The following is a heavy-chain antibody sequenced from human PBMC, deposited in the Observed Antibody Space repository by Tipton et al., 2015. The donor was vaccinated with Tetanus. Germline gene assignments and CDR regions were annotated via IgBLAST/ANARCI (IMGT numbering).Heavy chain of an antibody. CDR2: IYFSGST. V-gene: IGHV4-31*02. CDR1: GGSISSGGYY. Sequence: LRLSCTVSGGSISSGGYYWSWIRQHPGKGLEWIGDIYFSGSTYYNPSLKGRVTISVDTSKNQFSLKLKSVTAADTAVYYCARVPPLATVYFDYWGQGTLATVSS. D-gene: IGHD5-24*01. J-gene: IGHJ4*02. CDR3: ARVPPLATVYFDY.